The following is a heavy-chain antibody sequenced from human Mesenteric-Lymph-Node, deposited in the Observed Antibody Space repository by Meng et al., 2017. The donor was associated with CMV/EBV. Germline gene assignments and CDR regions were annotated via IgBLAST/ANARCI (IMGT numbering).Heavy chain of an antibody. CDR3: ARGDCSSTSCPYAFDI. J-gene: IGHJ3*02. D-gene: IGHD2-2*01. V-gene: IGHV1-8*01. CDR2: MNPNSGNT. CDR1: GYTFTSYD. Sequence: ASVKVSCKASGYTFTSYDINWVRQATGRGLEWMGWMNPNSGNTGYAQKFQGRVTMTRNTSISTAYMELSSLRSEDTAVYYCARGDCSSTSCPYAFDIWGQGTMVTVSS.